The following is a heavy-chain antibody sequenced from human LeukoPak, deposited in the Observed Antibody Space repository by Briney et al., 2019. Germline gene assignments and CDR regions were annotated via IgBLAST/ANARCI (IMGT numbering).Heavy chain of an antibody. CDR2: ISGSGGST. V-gene: IGHV3-23*01. Sequence: PGGSLRLSCAASGFTFSSYAMSWVRQAPGKGLEWVSAISGSGGSTYYADSVKGRFTISRDNSKNTLYLQMNSLRPEDTAVYYCARGYCSGGSCDSYGYTPFDYWGQGTLVTVSS. CDR3: ARGYCSGGSCDSYGYTPFDY. J-gene: IGHJ4*02. CDR1: GFTFSSYA. D-gene: IGHD2-15*01.